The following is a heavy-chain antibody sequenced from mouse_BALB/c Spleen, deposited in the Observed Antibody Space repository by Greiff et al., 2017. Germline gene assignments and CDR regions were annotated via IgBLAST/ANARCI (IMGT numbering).Heavy chain of an antibody. CDR3: ARGDYDGYAMDY. J-gene: IGHJ4*01. Sequence: EVQLQQSGPSLVKPSQSLSLTCTVTGYSITSDYAWNWIRQFPGNKLEWMGYISYSGRTSYNPSLKSRISITRDTSKNQFFLQLNSVTTEDTATYYCARGDYDGYAMDYWGQGTSVTVSS. D-gene: IGHD2-4*01. CDR2: ISYSGRT. CDR1: GYSITSDYA. V-gene: IGHV3-2*02.